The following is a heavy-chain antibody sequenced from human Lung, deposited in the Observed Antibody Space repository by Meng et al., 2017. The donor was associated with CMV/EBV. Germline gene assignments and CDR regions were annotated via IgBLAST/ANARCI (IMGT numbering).Heavy chain of an antibody. CDR1: GFTFSSFE. CDR3: SRNTLSYYGMDV. CDR2: INKNGFNI. D-gene: IGHD1/OR15-1a*01. J-gene: IGHJ6*02. V-gene: IGHV3-48*03. Sequence: GEALKISCAASGFTFSSFEMNWVRQAPGKGLEWGSYINKNGFNIEYADSVKGRFTISRDNAKNSLYLQLNSLRAEDTAIYYCSRNTLSYYGMDVWGQGTTVTVSS.